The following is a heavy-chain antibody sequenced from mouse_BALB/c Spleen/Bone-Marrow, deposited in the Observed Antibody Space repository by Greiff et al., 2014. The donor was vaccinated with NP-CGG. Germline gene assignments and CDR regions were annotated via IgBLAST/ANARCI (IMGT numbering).Heavy chain of an antibody. J-gene: IGHJ1*01. D-gene: IGHD2-3*01. CDR2: IWAGGST. V-gene: IGHV2-9*02. CDR1: GFSLTSYG. CDR3: ARVYLWYFDV. Sequence: VQLVESGPGLVAPSQSLSITCTVSGFSLTSYGVHWVRLPPGKGLEWLGVIWAGGSTNYNSALMSRLSISKDNSKSQVFLKMNSLQTDDTAMYYCARVYLWYFDVWGAGTTVTVSS.